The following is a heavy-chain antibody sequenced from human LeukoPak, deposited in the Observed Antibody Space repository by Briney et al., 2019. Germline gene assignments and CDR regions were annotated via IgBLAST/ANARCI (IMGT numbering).Heavy chain of an antibody. J-gene: IGHJ5*02. V-gene: IGHV4-39*01. D-gene: IGHD5-24*01. Sequence: PSETLSLTCTVSGGSISSSSYYWGWIRQPPGKGLEWIGSIYYSGSTYYNPSLKSRVTISVDTSKNQFSLKLSSVTAADTAVYYCARHYRDGTNSGWFDPWGQGTLVTVSS. CDR1: GGSISSSSYY. CDR3: ARHYRDGTNSGWFDP. CDR2: IYYSGST.